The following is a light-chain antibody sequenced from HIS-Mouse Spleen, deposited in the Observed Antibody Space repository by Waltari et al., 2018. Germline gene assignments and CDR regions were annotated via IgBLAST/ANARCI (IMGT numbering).Light chain of an antibody. CDR3: YSTDSSGNHRV. CDR1: ALPKKY. V-gene: IGLV3-10*01. CDR2: EDS. J-gene: IGLJ2*01. Sequence: SYELTQPPSVSVSPGQTARITCSGDALPKKYAYWYQQKSGQAPGLVTYEDSKRPSGIPESFSGSSSGTMATLTISGAQVEDEADYYCYSTDSSGNHRVFGGGTKLTVL.